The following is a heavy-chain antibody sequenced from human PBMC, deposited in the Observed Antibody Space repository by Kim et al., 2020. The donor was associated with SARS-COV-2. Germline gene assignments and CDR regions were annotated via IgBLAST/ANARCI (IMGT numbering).Heavy chain of an antibody. D-gene: IGHD6-19*01. V-gene: IGHV3-9*01. CDR3: AKDIEQWLVPGEGMDV. Sequence: GGSLRLSCAASGFTFDDYAMHWVRQAPGKGLEWVSGISWNSGSIGYADSVKGRFTISRDNAKNSLYLQMNSLRAEDTALYYCAKDIEQWLVPGEGMDVWGQGTTVTVSS. CDR1: GFTFDDYA. CDR2: ISWNSGSI. J-gene: IGHJ6*02.